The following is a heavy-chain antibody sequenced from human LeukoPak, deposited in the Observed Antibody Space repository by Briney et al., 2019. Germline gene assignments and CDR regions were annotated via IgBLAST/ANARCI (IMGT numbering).Heavy chain of an antibody. CDR3: ARGMAQPNDF. CDR2: ISSSSSTI. D-gene: IGHD2-8*01. Sequence: GXTFXXXXMNWXXXXPXXXXXXVSYISSSSSTIYYADSVKGRFTISRDNAKNTLYLQMNSLRVEDTAVYYCARGMAQPNDFWGQGTLVTVSS. CDR1: GXTFXXXX. J-gene: IGHJ4*02. V-gene: IGHV3-48*04.